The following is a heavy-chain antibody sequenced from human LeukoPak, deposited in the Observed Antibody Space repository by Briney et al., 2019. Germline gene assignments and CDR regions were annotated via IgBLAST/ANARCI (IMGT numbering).Heavy chain of an antibody. CDR2: MNPNSGNT. J-gene: IGHJ4*02. D-gene: IGHD6-19*01. CDR1: GYTFTSYD. CDR3: ARGAAVAGTDDY. V-gene: IGHV1-8*01. Sequence: GASLKVSCKASGYTFTSYDINWVRQATGQGLEWMGWMNPNSGNTGYAQKFQGRVTMTRNTSISTAYMELSSLRSEDTAVYYCARGAAVAGTDDYWGQGTLVTVSS.